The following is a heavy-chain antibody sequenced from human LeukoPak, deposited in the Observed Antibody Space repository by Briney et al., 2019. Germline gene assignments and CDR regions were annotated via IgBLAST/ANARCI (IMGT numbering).Heavy chain of an antibody. J-gene: IGHJ4*02. V-gene: IGHV3-53*04. CDR1: GFTVSSNY. D-gene: IGHD5-24*01. Sequence: GGSLRLSCAASGFTVSSNYMSWVRQAPGKGLEWVSVIYDSGDAYSADSVKGRFTISRHNSKNTLYLQMNSLRPEDTAMYYCAGGSRRDGYDYWGQGTLVTVSS. CDR2: IYDSGDA. CDR3: AGGSRRDGYDY.